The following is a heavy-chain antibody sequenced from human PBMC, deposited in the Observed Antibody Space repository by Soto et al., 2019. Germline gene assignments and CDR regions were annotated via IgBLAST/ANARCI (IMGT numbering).Heavy chain of an antibody. J-gene: IGHJ3*01. V-gene: IGHV2-5*05. Sequence: QITLKESGPPLVKPTQTLTLTCTFSGFSLSTSGTGVGWIRQAPGKALEWLALIYWDDDKRYGPSLENRLTNNKELSKNRVVITRTHLGPLDTATFYCAHRMETTTTMSWSGFDFWGQGTMVTVSS. CDR1: GFSLSTSGTG. CDR2: IYWDDDK. CDR3: AHRMETTTTMSWSGFDF. D-gene: IGHD3-3*01.